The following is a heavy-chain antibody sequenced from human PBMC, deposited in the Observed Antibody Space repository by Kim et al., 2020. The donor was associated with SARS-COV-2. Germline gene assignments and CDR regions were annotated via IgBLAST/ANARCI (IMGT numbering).Heavy chain of an antibody. Sequence: GGSLRLSCAASGFTFSGSAMHWVRQASGKGLEWVGRIRSKANSYATAYAASVKGRFTISRDDSKNTAYLQMNSLKTEDTAVYYCTRLGEMAHYWGQGTLVTVSS. CDR3: TRLGEMAHY. CDR2: IRSKANSYAT. V-gene: IGHV3-73*01. CDR1: GFTFSGSA. J-gene: IGHJ4*02. D-gene: IGHD3-16*01.